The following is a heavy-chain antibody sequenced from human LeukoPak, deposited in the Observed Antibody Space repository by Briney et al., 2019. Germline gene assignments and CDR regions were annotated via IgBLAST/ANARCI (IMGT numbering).Heavy chain of an antibody. Sequence: GGSLRLSCAASGFTFSSSAMSWVRQAPGKGLEWVSTVSDTGSSTYYADSVKGRFTISRDNSKNTLYLQMNSLRAEDTAVYYCAQAGDYSSSWSRWYFDYWGQGTLVTVSS. CDR2: VSDTGSST. J-gene: IGHJ4*02. CDR1: GFTFSSSA. V-gene: IGHV3-23*01. CDR3: AQAGDYSSSWSRWYFDY. D-gene: IGHD6-13*01.